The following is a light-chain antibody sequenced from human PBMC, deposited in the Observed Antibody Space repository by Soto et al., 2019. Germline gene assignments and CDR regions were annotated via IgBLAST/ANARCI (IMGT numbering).Light chain of an antibody. CDR2: AAS. CDR1: QSIRNY. J-gene: IGKJ1*01. V-gene: IGKV1-39*01. CDR3: PQTDSTPQA. Sequence: DIQMTQSPPSLSASVGDRVTISCRASQSIRNYVRWYQQKPGTAPKLLIRAASTLQSGVPSRCSGSGSGTDFTLPITSLQIEDLPTYFLPQTDSTPQAFGQGPNVEI.